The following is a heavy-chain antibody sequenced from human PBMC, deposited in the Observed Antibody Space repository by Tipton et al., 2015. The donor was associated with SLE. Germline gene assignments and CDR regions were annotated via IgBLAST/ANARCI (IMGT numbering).Heavy chain of an antibody. CDR2: FYTSGST. CDR1: GDSVSSASYY. CDR3: ARSQGGNYIFYSYGMDV. D-gene: IGHD4-11*01. J-gene: IGHJ6*02. V-gene: IGHV4-61*02. Sequence: TLSLTCTVSGDSVSSASYYWSWIRQPAGKGLEWIGRFYTSGSTKYNPSLKSRVTISEDTSKNQFSLKLSSVTAADTAVYYCARSQGGNYIFYSYGMDVWGQGTTVTVSS.